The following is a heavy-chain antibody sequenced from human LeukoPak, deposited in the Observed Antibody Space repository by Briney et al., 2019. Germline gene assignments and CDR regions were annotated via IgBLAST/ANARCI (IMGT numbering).Heavy chain of an antibody. V-gene: IGHV3-48*01. CDR3: AKEDRSGGSCDY. J-gene: IGHJ4*02. Sequence: PGGSLRLSCAASGFTFGSYSMNWVRQAPGKGLEWVSYISSSSSTIYYADSVKGRFTISGDNAKNSLYLQMNSLRAEDTAVYYCAKEDRSGGSCDYWGQGTLVTVSS. D-gene: IGHD2-15*01. CDR2: ISSSSSTI. CDR1: GFTFGSYS.